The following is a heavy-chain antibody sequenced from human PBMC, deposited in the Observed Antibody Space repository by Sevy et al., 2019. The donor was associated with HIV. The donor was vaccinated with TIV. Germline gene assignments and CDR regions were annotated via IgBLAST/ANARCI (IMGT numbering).Heavy chain of an antibody. CDR1: GFTLSSYA. J-gene: IGHJ3*02. Sequence: GGSLRLSCAASGFTLSSYAMSWVRQAPGKGLEWVSAISGSGGSTYYADSVKGRFTISRDNSKNTLYLQMNSLRAEDTAVYYCAKVGSGKIVVVPAAAFDIWGQGTMVTVSS. D-gene: IGHD2-2*01. CDR2: ISGSGGST. V-gene: IGHV3-23*01. CDR3: AKVGSGKIVVVPAAAFDI.